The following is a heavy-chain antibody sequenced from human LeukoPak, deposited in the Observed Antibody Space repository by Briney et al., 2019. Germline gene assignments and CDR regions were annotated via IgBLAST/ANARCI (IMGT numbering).Heavy chain of an antibody. Sequence: ASVKVSCKASGCAFTSYDINWVRQATGQGVEWMGWMKPNSGNTGYAQKFQGRVTMTRNTSISTAYMELSSLRSDDTAVYYCPRARAYDYVWGSYRPQSLYYFDYWGQGTLVTVSS. J-gene: IGHJ4*02. D-gene: IGHD3-16*02. CDR2: MKPNSGNT. V-gene: IGHV1-8*01. CDR3: PRARAYDYVWGSYRPQSLYYFDY. CDR1: GCAFTSYD.